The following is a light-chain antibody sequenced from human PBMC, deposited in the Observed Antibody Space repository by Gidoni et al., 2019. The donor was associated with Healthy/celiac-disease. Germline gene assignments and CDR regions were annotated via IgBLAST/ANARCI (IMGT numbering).Light chain of an antibody. CDR1: QSVSSSS. CDR2: GAS. J-gene: IGKJ3*01. CDR3: QQYGSSPPIFT. V-gene: IGKV3-20*01. Sequence: EIVLTQSPGTLSLSPGERATLSCRASQSVSSSSLAWYQQKPGQAPRLLIYGASSRATGIPDRFSGRGSGTDFTLTISILEPEDFAVYYCQQYGSSPPIFTSAPGAKVDI.